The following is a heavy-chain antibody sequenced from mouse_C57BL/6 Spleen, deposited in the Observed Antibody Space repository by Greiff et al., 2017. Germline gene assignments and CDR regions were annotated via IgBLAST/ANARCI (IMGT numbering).Heavy chain of an antibody. CDR1: GYTFTSYG. V-gene: IGHV1-81*01. Sequence: VQLQQSGAELARPGASVKLSCKASGYTFTSYGISWVKQRTGQGLEWIGEIYPRSGNTYYIEKFKGKATLTADKSSSTAYMGLRSLTSEDSAVYFCARGSLYAMDYWGQGTSVTVSS. CDR3: ARGSLYAMDY. CDR2: IYPRSGNT. J-gene: IGHJ4*01.